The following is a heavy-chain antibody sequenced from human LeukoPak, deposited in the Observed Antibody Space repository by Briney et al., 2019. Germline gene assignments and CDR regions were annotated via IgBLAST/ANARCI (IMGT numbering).Heavy chain of an antibody. CDR2: INHSGST. CDR3: ASAVNHYYYYYMDV. D-gene: IGHD4-17*01. CDR1: GGSFSGYY. V-gene: IGHV4-34*01. Sequence: PSETLSLTCAVYGGSFSGYYWSWLRQPPGKGLEWIGEINHSGSTNYNPSLKSRVTISVDTSKNQFSLKLSSVTAADTAVYYCASAVNHYYYYYMDVWGKGTTVTVSS. J-gene: IGHJ6*03.